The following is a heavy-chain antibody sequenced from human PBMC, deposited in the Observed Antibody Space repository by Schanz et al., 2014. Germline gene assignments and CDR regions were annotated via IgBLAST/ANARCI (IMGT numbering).Heavy chain of an antibody. V-gene: IGHV3-21*02. J-gene: IGHJ3*02. CDR3: AGAVATIRADSFDI. D-gene: IGHD5-12*01. CDR1: GFTFSTYY. CDR2: INSRSNFI. Sequence: EVQLVESGGGLVKPGGSLRLSCAASGFTFSTYYMNWVRQAPGKGLEWVSSINSRSNFIYYADSVKGRFTISRDNAKNSLYLQMNSLRAEDTAVYYCAGAVATIRADSFDIWGQGTMVAVSS.